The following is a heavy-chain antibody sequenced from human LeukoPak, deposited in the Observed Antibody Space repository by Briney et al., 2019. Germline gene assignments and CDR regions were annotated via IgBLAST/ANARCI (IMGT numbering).Heavy chain of an antibody. CDR2: ISAYNGNT. D-gene: IGHD6-13*01. CDR3: ARDPREYSSTWYGGYYMDV. CDR1: GYTFTSYG. Sequence: ASVKVSCKASGYTFTSYGISWVRQAPGQGLEWMGWISAYNGNTNYAQKLQGRVTMTTDTSTSTAYMELRSLRSDDTAVYYCARDPREYSSTWYGGYYMDVWGKGTTVTVSS. V-gene: IGHV1-18*01. J-gene: IGHJ6*03.